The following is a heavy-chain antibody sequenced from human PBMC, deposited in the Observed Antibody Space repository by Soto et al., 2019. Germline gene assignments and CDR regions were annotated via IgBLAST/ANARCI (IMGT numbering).Heavy chain of an antibody. V-gene: IGHV1-18*04. CDR2: ISAYNGNT. CDR3: ARDRGAYCSSTSCYFKAPHSNWFDP. CDR1: GYTFTSYG. J-gene: IGHJ5*02. Sequence: QVQLVQSGAEVKKPGASVKVSCKASGYTFTSYGISWVRQAPGQGLEWMGWISAYNGNTNYAQKLQGRDTMTTDTSTSTAYMELRSLRSDATAVYYCARDRGAYCSSTSCYFKAPHSNWFDPWGQGTLVTVSS. D-gene: IGHD2-2*01.